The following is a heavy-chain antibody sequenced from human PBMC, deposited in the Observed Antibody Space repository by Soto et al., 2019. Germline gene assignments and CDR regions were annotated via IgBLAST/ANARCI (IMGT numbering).Heavy chain of an antibody. CDR2: ISGGGDTT. V-gene: IGHV3-23*01. CDR1: GFTFNNYA. Sequence: EVQLLESGGGLVQPGGSLRLSCAASGFTFNNYAMTWVRQAPGKGLAWVSAISGGGDTTSYADSVKGRFTVSRDGSKNTLYLQMSSLRAEDTALYYCAKGRGGSGSLNPRVDFWGQGTLVTVSS. J-gene: IGHJ4*02. CDR3: AKGRGGSGSLNPRVDF. D-gene: IGHD3-10*01.